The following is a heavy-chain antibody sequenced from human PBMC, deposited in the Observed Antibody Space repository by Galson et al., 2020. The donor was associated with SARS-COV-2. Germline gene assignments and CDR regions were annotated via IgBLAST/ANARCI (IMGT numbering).Heavy chain of an antibody. Sequence: GGSLRLSCSASNLIFSAYYMTWIRQSPGKGLEWVSYISSSSDYTNYASSVKGRFTISRDNSKNSLYREMTNLRGEDTAVYFCGGSLKDFWYYFNACGPGALVTVSS. J-gene: IGHJ5*02. D-gene: IGHD1-7*01. CDR3: GGSLKDFWYYFNA. CDR2: ISSSSDYT. V-gene: IGHV3-11*03. CDR1: NLIFSAYY.